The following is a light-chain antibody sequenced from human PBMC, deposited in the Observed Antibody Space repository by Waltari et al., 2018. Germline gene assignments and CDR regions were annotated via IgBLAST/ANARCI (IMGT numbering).Light chain of an antibody. CDR2: RNK. CDR3: SAWDSSLSGYV. J-gene: IGLJ1*01. V-gene: IGLV10-54*04. Sequence: QAGLTQPPSVSKDLRQTATLTCTGNSNNVRNQGAAWLQHHQGHPPKLLSYRNKNRPSGISERFSAYRSGNTAFLTITGLQPEDEADYYCSAWDSSLSGYVFGTGTRLTVL. CDR1: SNNVRNQG.